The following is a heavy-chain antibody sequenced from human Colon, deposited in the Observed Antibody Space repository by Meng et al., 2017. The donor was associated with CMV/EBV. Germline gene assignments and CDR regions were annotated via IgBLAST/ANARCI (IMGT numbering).Heavy chain of an antibody. CDR3: ARAPGNYLSPYYFDF. CDR1: GFTFSNHT. D-gene: IGHD1-14*01. Sequence: GESLKISCAASGFTFSNHTMSWVRQAPGKGLEWVSVVSRSGGSTYYADSVKGRFTISRDDAKNSLYLQMDSLRADDTAVYYCARAPGNYLSPYYFDFWGQGTLVTVSS. CDR2: VSRSGGST. J-gene: IGHJ4*02. V-gene: IGHV3-23*01.